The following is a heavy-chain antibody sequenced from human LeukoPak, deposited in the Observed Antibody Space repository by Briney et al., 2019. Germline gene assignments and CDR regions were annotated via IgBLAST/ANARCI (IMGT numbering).Heavy chain of an antibody. D-gene: IGHD3-22*01. Sequence: PGGSLRLSCAASGFTFSSYAMSWVRQAPGKGLEWVSAISGSGGSTYYADSVKGRFTISRDNSKNTLYLQMNSLRAEDTAVYYCAKRPYHYDSSGYADYWGQGTLVTVSS. J-gene: IGHJ4*02. V-gene: IGHV3-23*01. CDR1: GFTFSSYA. CDR3: AKRPYHYDSSGYADY. CDR2: ISGSGGST.